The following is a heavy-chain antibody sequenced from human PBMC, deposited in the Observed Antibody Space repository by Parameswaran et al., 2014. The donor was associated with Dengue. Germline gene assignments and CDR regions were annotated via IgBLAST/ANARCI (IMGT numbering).Heavy chain of an antibody. CDR3: ARDHVAAAAIDY. V-gene: IGHV3-33*01. D-gene: IGHD6-13*01. CDR2: IWYDGSNK. Sequence: MPGVRQMPGKGLEWVAVIWYDGSNKYYADSVKGRFTISRDNSKNTLYLQMNSLRAEDTAVYYCARDHVAAAAIDYWGQGTLVTVSS. J-gene: IGHJ4*02.